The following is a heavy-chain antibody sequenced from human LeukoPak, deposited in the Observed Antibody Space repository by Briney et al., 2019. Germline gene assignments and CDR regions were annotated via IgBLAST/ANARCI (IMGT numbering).Heavy chain of an antibody. CDR1: GYTFTSYG. J-gene: IGHJ5*02. D-gene: IGHD2-8*02. V-gene: IGHV1-2*06. CDR2: INPNSGGT. CDR3: ARAYWTPSWFDP. Sequence: ASVKVSCKASGYTFTSYGISWVRQAPGQGLEWMGRINPNSGGTNYAQKFQGRVTMTRDTSISTAYMELSRLRSDDTAVYYCARAYWTPSWFDPWGQGTLVTVSS.